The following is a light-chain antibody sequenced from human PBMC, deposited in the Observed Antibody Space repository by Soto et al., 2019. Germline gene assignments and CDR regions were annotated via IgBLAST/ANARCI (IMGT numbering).Light chain of an antibody. V-gene: IGKV3-11*01. Sequence: IVLTQSPATLSLSPGERATLSCRARQTVSTYLSWYQHKPGQAPRLLIYGASNRATGIPARFSGSGSGTDFTLTISSLEPEDSAVVYCHQRYNWLTFGGGTRVEIK. J-gene: IGKJ4*01. CDR2: GAS. CDR3: HQRYNWLT. CDR1: QTVSTY.